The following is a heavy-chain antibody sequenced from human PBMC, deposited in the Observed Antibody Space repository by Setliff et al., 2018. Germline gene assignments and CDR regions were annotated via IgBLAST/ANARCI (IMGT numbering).Heavy chain of an antibody. CDR1: GFTFGDYP. D-gene: IGHD3-22*01. Sequence: RLSCAASGFTFGDYPVNWFRQAPGKGLEWVGFIRSKANNYATAYAASMKGRFTISRDDSKNTAFLQMNSLKTEDTAVYYCTRQTSPHPDSSGYYYDLTFYYYMDVWGKGTTVTVSS. CDR3: TRQTSPHPDSSGYYYDLTFYYYMDV. CDR2: IRSKANNYAT. J-gene: IGHJ6*03. V-gene: IGHV3-73*01.